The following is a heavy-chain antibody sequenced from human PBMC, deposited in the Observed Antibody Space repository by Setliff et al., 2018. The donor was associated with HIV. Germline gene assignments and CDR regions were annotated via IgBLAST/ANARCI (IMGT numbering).Heavy chain of an antibody. D-gene: IGHD2-8*01. V-gene: IGHV3-73*01. J-gene: IGHJ5*02. Sequence: GESLKISCAASGSTFSGAEIHWVRQASGKGLEWVGRIRSKADKYATDYGASAKGRFIISRDDSKKTAYLQMSSLRAEDTAMYYCLLPCTSGWHNWADPWGQGTQVTVSS. CDR1: GSTFSGAE. CDR3: LLPCTSGWHNWADP. CDR2: IRSKADKYAT.